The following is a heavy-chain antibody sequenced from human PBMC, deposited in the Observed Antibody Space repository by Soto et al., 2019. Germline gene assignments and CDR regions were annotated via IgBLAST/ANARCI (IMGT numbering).Heavy chain of an antibody. J-gene: IGHJ4*02. CDR3: AKDFFLDAYSSGAFDY. Sequence: GGSLRLXCAASGFTFSSYGMHWVRQAPGKGLEWVAVIWYDGSNKYYADSVKGRFTISRDNSKNTLYLQMNSLRAEDTAVYYCAKDFFLDAYSSGAFDYWGQGTLLTVSS. D-gene: IGHD6-19*01. CDR2: IWYDGSNK. V-gene: IGHV3-33*06. CDR1: GFTFSSYG.